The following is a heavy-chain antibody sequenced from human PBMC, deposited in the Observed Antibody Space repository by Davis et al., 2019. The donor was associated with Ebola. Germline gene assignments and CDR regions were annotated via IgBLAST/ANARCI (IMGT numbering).Heavy chain of an antibody. D-gene: IGHD6-19*01. J-gene: IGHJ3*02. Sequence: GESLKISCKGSGYSFTNYWIGWVRQMPGKGLEWMGIIQPGDSDTRYSPSFQGQVSFSADKSSSTAYLQWSSLKASDSAMYYCARRDSGWYKDAFDIWGQGTMVTVSS. V-gene: IGHV5-51*01. CDR2: IQPGDSDT. CDR1: GYSFTNYW. CDR3: ARRDSGWYKDAFDI.